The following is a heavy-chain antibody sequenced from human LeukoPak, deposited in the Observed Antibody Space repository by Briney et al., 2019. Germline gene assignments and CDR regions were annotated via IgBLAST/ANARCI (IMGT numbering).Heavy chain of an antibody. CDR2: IIPIFGTA. CDR3: ARDLGYYYGSGSYRGFDY. J-gene: IGHJ4*02. D-gene: IGHD3-10*01. CDR1: GGTFSSYA. Sequence: SVKVSCKASGGTFSSYAISWVRQAPGQGLEWMGGIIPIFGTANYAQKFQGRVTITADKSTSTAYMELSSLRSEDTAVYYCARDLGYYYGSGSYRGFDYWGQGALVNVSS. V-gene: IGHV1-69*06.